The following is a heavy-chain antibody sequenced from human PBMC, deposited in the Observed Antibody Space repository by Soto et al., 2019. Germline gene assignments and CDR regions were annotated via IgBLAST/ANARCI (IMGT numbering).Heavy chain of an antibody. V-gene: IGHV1-18*01. CDR3: ARDMDSSGWKYEHDY. D-gene: IGHD6-19*01. CDR2: ISAYNGNT. J-gene: IGHJ4*02. CDR1: GYTFTSYG. Sequence: QVQLVQSGAEVKKPGASVKVSCKASGYTFTSYGISWVRQAPGQGLEWMGWISAYNGNTNYAQKLQGRVTMTTDTSTSTAYRELRSLRSDDTAVYYCARDMDSSGWKYEHDYWGQGPLVTVSS.